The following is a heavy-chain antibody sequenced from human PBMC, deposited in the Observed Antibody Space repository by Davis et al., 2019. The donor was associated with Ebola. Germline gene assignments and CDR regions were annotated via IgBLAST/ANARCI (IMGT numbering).Heavy chain of an antibody. Sequence: GESLKISCKGSGYSFSTHWIGWVRQMPGKGLEWMGIIFPGDSDTKYSPSFQGQVTISADKSINTVYLQWRSLKASDTAIYYGARRMTSFQWYSFDYWGQGTLVTVSS. D-gene: IGHD2-15*01. CDR1: GYSFSTHW. J-gene: IGHJ4*02. CDR3: ARRMTSFQWYSFDY. CDR2: IFPGDSDT. V-gene: IGHV5-51*01.